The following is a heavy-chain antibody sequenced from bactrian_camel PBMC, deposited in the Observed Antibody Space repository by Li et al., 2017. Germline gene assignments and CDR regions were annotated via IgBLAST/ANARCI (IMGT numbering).Heavy chain of an antibody. CDR3: AADHQGGFWFRRDRYTY. V-gene: IGHV3-3*01. CDR2: ICTGSP. Sequence: HVQLVESGGGSVQAGGSLRLSCVVSEYSSCTAWFRAAPGKEREEREGVAAICTGSPFYDASVKGRFTISQDNAKITAFLQMNNLKAEDTAMYYCAADHQGGFWFRRDRYTYWGQGTQVTVS. D-gene: IGHD2*01. J-gene: IGHJ4*01. CDR1: EYSSC.